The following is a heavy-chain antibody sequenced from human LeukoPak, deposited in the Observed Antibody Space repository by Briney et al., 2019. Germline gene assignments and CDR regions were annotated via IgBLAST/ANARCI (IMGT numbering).Heavy chain of an antibody. CDR1: GFTFSSYA. J-gene: IGHJ4*02. D-gene: IGHD3-9*01. Sequence: PGGSLRLSCAASGFTFSSYAMHWVRQAPGKGLEWVAVISYDGSNKYYADSVKGRFTISRDNSKNTLYLQMDSLRAEDTAVYYCAKDPQYGILTGYYDYWGQGTLVTVSS. CDR2: ISYDGSNK. V-gene: IGHV3-30*04. CDR3: AKDPQYGILTGYYDY.